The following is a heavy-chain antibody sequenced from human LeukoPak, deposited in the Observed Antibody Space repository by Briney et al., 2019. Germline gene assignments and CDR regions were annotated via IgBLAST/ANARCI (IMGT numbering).Heavy chain of an antibody. CDR3: ARGDYYDSSGYYWPCFDY. V-gene: IGHV1-69*05. Sequence: GASVKVSCKASGGTFSSYAISWVLQAPGQGLEWMGRIIPIFGTANYAQKFQGRVTITTDESTSTAYMELSSLRSEDTAVYYCARGDYYDSSGYYWPCFDYWGQGTLVTVSS. CDR2: IIPIFGTA. D-gene: IGHD3-22*01. J-gene: IGHJ4*02. CDR1: GGTFSSYA.